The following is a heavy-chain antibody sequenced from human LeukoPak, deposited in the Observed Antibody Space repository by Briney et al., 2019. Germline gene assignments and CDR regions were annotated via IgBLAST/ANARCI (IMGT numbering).Heavy chain of an antibody. V-gene: IGHV3-9*01. Sequence: PGRSLRLSCAASGFTFDDYAMHWVRQAPGKGLEWVSGISWNSGSIGYADSVKGRFTISRDNAKNSLYLQMNSLRAEDTALYYCAKDPGWLLGGFDYWDQGTLVTVSS. CDR3: AKDPGWLLGGFDY. D-gene: IGHD5-24*01. CDR1: GFTFDDYA. J-gene: IGHJ4*02. CDR2: ISWNSGSI.